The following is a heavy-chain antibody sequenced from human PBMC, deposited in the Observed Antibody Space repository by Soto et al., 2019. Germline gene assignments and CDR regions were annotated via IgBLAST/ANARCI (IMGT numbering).Heavy chain of an antibody. D-gene: IGHD3-3*01. CDR3: ARPYDFWSGYYHMGDRYYYYGMDV. CDR2: IIPIFGTA. V-gene: IGHV1-69*13. CDR1: GGTFSSYA. J-gene: IGHJ6*02. Sequence: SVKVSCKASGGTFSSYAISWVRQAPGQGLEWMGGIIPIFGTANYAQKFQGRVTITADESTSTAYMELSSLRSEDTAVYYRARPYDFWSGYYHMGDRYYYYGMDVWGQGTTVTVSS.